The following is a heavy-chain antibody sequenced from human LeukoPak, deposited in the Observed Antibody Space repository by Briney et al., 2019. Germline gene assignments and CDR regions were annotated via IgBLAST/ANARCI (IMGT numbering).Heavy chain of an antibody. J-gene: IGHJ4*02. CDR2: INPSGGST. CDR3: ARGYGDYYFDY. Sequence: ASVKVPCKASGYTFTSYYMHWVRQAPGQGLEWMGIINPSGGSTSYAQKFQGRVTMTRDTSTSTAYMELSSLRSEDTAVYYCARGYGDYYFDYWGQGTLVTVSS. CDR1: GYTFTSYY. D-gene: IGHD4-17*01. V-gene: IGHV1-46*01.